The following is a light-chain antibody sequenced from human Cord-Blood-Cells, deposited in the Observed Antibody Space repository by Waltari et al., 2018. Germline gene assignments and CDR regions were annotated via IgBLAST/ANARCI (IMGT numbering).Light chain of an antibody. CDR2: EVS. CDR3: SSYTSSSTRV. J-gene: IGLJ2*01. V-gene: IGLV2-14*01. CDR1: SSDVGGYNY. Sequence: QSALTQPASVSGSPGQSITISCTGTSSDVGGYNYVYWYQQHPGKAPKLMIDEVSNRPSGVSNRFSGSKSGNTASLTISGLQAEDEADYYCSSYTSSSTRVFGGGTKLTVL.